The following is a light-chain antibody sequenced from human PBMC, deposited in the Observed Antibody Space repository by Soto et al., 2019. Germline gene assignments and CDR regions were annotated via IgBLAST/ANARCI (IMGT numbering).Light chain of an antibody. CDR1: RSVSSN. CDR2: GAS. V-gene: IGKV3-15*01. Sequence: EIVMTQSPATLSVSPGERATLSCRASRSVSSNLAWYQQKPGQAPRLLMYGASTRATGIPARFSGSGSGTEFTLTISSLQSEDFAVYYCQQYNRSPRTFGQGTKLEIK. J-gene: IGKJ2*01. CDR3: QQYNRSPRT.